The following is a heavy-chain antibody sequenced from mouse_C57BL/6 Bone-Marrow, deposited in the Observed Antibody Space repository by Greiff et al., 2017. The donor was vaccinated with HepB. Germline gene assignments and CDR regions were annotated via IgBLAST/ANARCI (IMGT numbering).Heavy chain of an antibody. CDR3: ARPWYFDF. V-gene: IGHV3-6*01. Sequence: VQLKESGPGLVKPSQSLSLTCSVTGYSITSGYYWNWIRQFPGNKLEWMGYISYDGSNNYNPSLKNRISITRDTSKNQFFLKLNSVTTEDTATYYCARPWYFDFWGTGTTVTVSS. J-gene: IGHJ1*03. CDR1: GYSITSGYY. CDR2: ISYDGSN.